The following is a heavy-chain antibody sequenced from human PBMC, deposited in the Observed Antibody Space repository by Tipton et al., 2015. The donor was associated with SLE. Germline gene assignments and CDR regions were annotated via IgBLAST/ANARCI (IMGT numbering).Heavy chain of an antibody. J-gene: IGHJ2*01. V-gene: IGHV3-48*03. CDR3: ARQGRKSNFWYFDL. CDR2: ISRSTGTT. D-gene: IGHD4-11*01. CDR1: GFTFSNFE. Sequence: SLRLSCAASGFTFSNFEMHWVRQAPGKGLEWISYISRSTGTTYYADSVKGRFTVSRVNARNSLFLQMNSLRAEDTAFYYCARQGRKSNFWYFDLWGRGTLVTVSS.